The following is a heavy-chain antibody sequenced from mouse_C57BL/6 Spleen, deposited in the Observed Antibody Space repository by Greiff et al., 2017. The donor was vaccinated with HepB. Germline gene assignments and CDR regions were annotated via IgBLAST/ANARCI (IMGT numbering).Heavy chain of an antibody. CDR1: GFTFSDYG. V-gene: IGHV5-17*01. CDR2: ISSGSSTI. J-gene: IGHJ3*01. Sequence: EVQLVESGGGLVKPGGSLKLSCAASGFTFSDYGMHWVRQAPEKGLEWVAYISSGSSTIYYADTVKGRFTISRDNAKNTLFLQMTSLRSEDTAMYYCARGDYDVWFAYWGQGTLVTVSA. D-gene: IGHD2-4*01. CDR3: ARGDYDVWFAY.